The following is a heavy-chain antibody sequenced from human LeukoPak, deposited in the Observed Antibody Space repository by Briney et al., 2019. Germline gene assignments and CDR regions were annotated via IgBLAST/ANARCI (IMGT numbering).Heavy chain of an antibody. Sequence: SETLSLTCTVSGYSISSGYYWGWIRQPPGKGLEWFGSIYHSGSTYYNPSLKSRVTISVDTSKNQFSLKLSSVTAADTAVYYCARWGRLTNFGGRYYFEYWGQGTLVTVSS. CDR2: IYHSGST. V-gene: IGHV4-38-2*02. CDR3: ARWGRLTNFGGRYYFEY. J-gene: IGHJ4*02. D-gene: IGHD3-3*01. CDR1: GYSISSGYY.